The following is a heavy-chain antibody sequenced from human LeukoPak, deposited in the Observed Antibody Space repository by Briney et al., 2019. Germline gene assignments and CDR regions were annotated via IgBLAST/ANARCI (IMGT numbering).Heavy chain of an antibody. D-gene: IGHD1-26*01. Sequence: PSETLSLTCTVSGGSISSSSYYWGWIRQPPGKGLEWIGSIYYSGSTYYNPSLKSRVTISVDTSKNQFSLKLSSVTAADTAVYYCARVRVVGATKAFDIWGQGPMVTVSS. CDR1: GGSISSSSYY. CDR2: IYYSGST. J-gene: IGHJ3*02. V-gene: IGHV4-39*07. CDR3: ARVRVVGATKAFDI.